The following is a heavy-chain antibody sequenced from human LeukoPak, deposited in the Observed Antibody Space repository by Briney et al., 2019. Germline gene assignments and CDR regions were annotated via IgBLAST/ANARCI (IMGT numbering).Heavy chain of an antibody. V-gene: IGHV1-2*02. CDR1: GYTFTGYY. CDR2: INPNSGGT. CDR3: ARAQGIAVAGTFDY. J-gene: IGHJ4*02. Sequence: ASVKVSCKASGYTFTGYYMHWVRQAPGQGLERMGWINPNSGGTNYAQKFQGRVTMTRDTSISTAYMELSRLRSDDTAVYYCARAQGIAVAGTFDYWGQGTLVTVSS. D-gene: IGHD6-19*01.